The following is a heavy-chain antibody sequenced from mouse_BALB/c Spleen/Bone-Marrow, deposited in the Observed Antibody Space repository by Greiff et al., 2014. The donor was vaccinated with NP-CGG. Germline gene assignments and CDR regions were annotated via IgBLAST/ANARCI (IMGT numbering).Heavy chain of an antibody. J-gene: IGHJ3*01. Sequence: VQLQQSGAELVKPGASVKLSCTASGFNIKDTYMHWVKQRPEQGLEWIGRIDPANGNTKYDPKFQGKATITADTSSNTAYLQLSSLTSEDTAVYYSATYYRYDRRFAYWGQGTLVTVSA. V-gene: IGHV14-3*02. CDR2: IDPANGNT. D-gene: IGHD2-14*01. CDR1: GFNIKDTY. CDR3: ATYYRYDRRFAY.